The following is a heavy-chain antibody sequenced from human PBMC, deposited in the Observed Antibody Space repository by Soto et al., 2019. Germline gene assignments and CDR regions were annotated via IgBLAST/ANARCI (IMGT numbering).Heavy chain of an antibody. CDR3: TKDTRDYVFGVFDS. CDR2: ITWNSGIT. CDR1: GFTFDDYA. J-gene: IGHJ4*02. V-gene: IGHV3-9*01. Sequence: EVQLVESGGGLVQPGRSLRLSCAASGFTFDDYAMHWVRQAPGKGLEGVSGITWNSGITGYADSVKGRFTISRDNAKNSLYLQMNSLRAEDTALYYCTKDTRDYVFGVFDSWGQGTLVTVSS. D-gene: IGHD3-16*01.